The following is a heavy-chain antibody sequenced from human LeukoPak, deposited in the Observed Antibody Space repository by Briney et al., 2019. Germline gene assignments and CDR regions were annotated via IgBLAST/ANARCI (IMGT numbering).Heavy chain of an antibody. Sequence: GGSLRLSCAVSGFTSGFTFSDCDMNWVRQAPGKGLELVSYISSSGSTKYYADSVKGRCTISRDNAKNSLYLQMNSLRAEDTAVYYCTTITVAAAFDYWGQGTLVTVSS. D-gene: IGHD6-19*01. CDR2: ISSSGSTK. V-gene: IGHV3-48*03. J-gene: IGHJ4*02. CDR1: GFTSGFTFSDCD. CDR3: TTITVAAAFDY.